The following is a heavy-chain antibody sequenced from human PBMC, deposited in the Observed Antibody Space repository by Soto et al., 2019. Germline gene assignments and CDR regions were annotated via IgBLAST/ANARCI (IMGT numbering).Heavy chain of an antibody. Sequence: PGGSLRLSCAASGFTFSSYAMHWVRQAPGKGLEWVAVISYDGSNKYYADSVKGRFTISRDNSKNTLYLQMNSLRAEDTAVYYCAREQLLRFLAWLRYGMDVWGQGTTVTVSS. CDR1: GFTFSSYA. V-gene: IGHV3-30-3*01. CDR3: AREQLLRFLAWLRYGMDV. J-gene: IGHJ6*02. CDR2: ISYDGSNK. D-gene: IGHD3-3*01.